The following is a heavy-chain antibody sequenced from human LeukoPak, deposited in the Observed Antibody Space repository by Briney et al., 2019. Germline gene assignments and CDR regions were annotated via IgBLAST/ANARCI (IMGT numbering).Heavy chain of an antibody. J-gene: IGHJ2*01. Sequence: ASVKVSCKASGYTFTSYYIHWVRQAPGQGLEWMGLINPSGGSTNYAQKLQGRVTMTRDTSTSTVYMELSSLRSEDTAVYYCARGGARYYYDSSGYSDWYFDLWGRGTLVTVSS. D-gene: IGHD3-22*01. CDR2: INPSGGST. CDR3: ARGGARYYYDSSGYSDWYFDL. V-gene: IGHV1-46*04. CDR1: GYTFTSYY.